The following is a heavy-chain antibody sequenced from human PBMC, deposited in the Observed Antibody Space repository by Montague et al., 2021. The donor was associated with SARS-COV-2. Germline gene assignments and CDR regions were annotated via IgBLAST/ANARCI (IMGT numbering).Heavy chain of an antibody. CDR1: GGSISSSSYY. D-gene: IGHD6-13*01. CDR2: IYYSGST. CDR3: ARVGRQQLVRLSGMDV. J-gene: IGHJ6*02. V-gene: IGHV4-39*07. Sequence: ETLSLTCTVSGGSISSSSYYWGWICQPPGKGLEWIGSIYYSGSTYYNPSLKSRVTISVDTSKNQFSLKLSSVTAADTAVYYCARVGRQQLVRLSGMDVWGQGTTVTVSS.